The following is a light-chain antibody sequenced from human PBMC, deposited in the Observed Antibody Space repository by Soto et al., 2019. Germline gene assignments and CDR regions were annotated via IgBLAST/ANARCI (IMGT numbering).Light chain of an antibody. CDR2: EDS. V-gene: IGLV2-14*01. CDR1: SSDVGGYNY. CDR3: SSYTRRSTPVV. J-gene: IGLJ2*01. Sequence: QSVLTQPASVSGSLGQSITISCTGTSSDVGGYNYVSWYQQHPGKAPKLMIYEDSNRPSGVSNRFSGSKSGNTASLTISGLQAEDEADYYCSSYTRRSTPVVFGGGTKVTVL.